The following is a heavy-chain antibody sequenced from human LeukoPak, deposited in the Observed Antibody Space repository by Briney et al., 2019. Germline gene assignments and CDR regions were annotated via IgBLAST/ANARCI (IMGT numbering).Heavy chain of an antibody. D-gene: IGHD3-10*01. Sequence: PSETLSLTCTVSGGSISSYYWSWIRQPPGKGLEWIGYIYYSGSTNYNPSLKSRVTISVDTSKNQFSLKLSSVTAADTAVYYCARHDQYYYGSGSLGWFDPWGQGTLVTVSS. CDR1: GGSISSYY. CDR3: ARHDQYYYGSGSLGWFDP. J-gene: IGHJ5*02. V-gene: IGHV4-59*08. CDR2: IYYSGST.